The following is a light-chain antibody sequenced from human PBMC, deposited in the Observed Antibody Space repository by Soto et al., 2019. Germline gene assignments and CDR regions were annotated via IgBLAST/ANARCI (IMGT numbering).Light chain of an antibody. V-gene: IGLV2-11*01. CDR3: CSYAGSYTVI. CDR2: DVT. Sequence: QSVLTQPRSMSGSPGQSVTISCTGTSSDVGGYDYVSWYQQHPGKAPKVMIYDVTKRPSGVPDRFSGSKSGNTASLTISGLQAEDEADYYCCSYAGSYTVIFGGGTQLTVL. CDR1: SSDVGGYDY. J-gene: IGLJ2*01.